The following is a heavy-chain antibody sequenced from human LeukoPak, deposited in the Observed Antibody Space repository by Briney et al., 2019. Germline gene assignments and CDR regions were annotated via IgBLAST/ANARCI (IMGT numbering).Heavy chain of an antibody. Sequence: GRSLRLSCAASGFTFSSYGMHWVRQVPGKGLEWVAVIWYDGSNKYYADSVKGRFTISRDNSKNTLYLQMNSLRAEDTAVYYCARLRETLDYWGQGTLVTVSS. CDR3: ARLRETLDY. J-gene: IGHJ4*02. V-gene: IGHV3-33*01. D-gene: IGHD1-26*01. CDR1: GFTFSSYG. CDR2: IWYDGSNK.